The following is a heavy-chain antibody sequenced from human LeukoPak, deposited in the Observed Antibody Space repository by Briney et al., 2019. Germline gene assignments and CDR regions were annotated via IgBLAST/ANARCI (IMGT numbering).Heavy chain of an antibody. J-gene: IGHJ4*02. D-gene: IGHD3-22*01. CDR2: IYTGGNT. Sequence: GGSLRLSCAASGFSVSSNYMNWVRQAPGKGLEWVSVIYTGGNTYYAESVKGRFTISRDNSKNTLYLQMNSLRAEDTAVYYCARDPTAYYDSSGYYLNTIDFWGQGTLVTVSS. CDR1: GFSVSSNY. V-gene: IGHV3-53*01. CDR3: ARDPTAYYDSSGYYLNTIDF.